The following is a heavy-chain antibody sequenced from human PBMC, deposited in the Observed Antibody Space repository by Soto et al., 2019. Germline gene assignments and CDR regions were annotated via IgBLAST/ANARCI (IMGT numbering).Heavy chain of an antibody. CDR1: GFTFSDYY. V-gene: IGHV3-11*06. D-gene: IGHD4-4*01. CDR2: ISTSSTYT. CDR3: AREGRTTVGKTGVFKRPFDY. Sequence: QVQLVESGGGLVKPGGSLRLSCAASGFTFSDYYMSWIRQAPGKGLEWVSYISTSSTYTDYADSVKGRFTISRDNAKNSLYLQMNSLRAEDTAVYYCAREGRTTVGKTGVFKRPFDYWGQGTLVTVSS. J-gene: IGHJ4*02.